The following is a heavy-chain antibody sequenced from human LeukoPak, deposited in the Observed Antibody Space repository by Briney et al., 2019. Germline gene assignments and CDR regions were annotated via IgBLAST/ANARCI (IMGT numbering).Heavy chain of an antibody. J-gene: IGHJ5*02. CDR1: GGSFSGYY. CDR2: INHSGST. CDR3: ASEGPVSGYAFDP. V-gene: IGHV4-34*01. Sequence: SETLSLTCAVYGGSFSGYYWGWIRQPPGKGLEWIGEINHSGSTNYNPSLKSRVTISVDTSKNQFSLKLRSVTAADTAVYYCASEGPVSGYAFDPWGQGAPVAVSS. D-gene: IGHD5-12*01.